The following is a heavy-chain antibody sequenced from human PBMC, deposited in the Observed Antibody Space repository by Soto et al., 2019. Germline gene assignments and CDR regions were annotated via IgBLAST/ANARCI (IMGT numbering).Heavy chain of an antibody. CDR1: GFTFSSYA. Sequence: PRLSCAASGFTFSSYAMHWVRQAPGEGLEWVAVISYDGSNKYYADSVKGRFTISRDNSKNTLYLQMNSLRAEDTAVYYCARDGYMIMYYFDYWGQGTLVTV. CDR3: ARDGYMIMYYFDY. J-gene: IGHJ4*02. CDR2: ISYDGSNK. V-gene: IGHV3-30-3*01. D-gene: IGHD1-1*01.